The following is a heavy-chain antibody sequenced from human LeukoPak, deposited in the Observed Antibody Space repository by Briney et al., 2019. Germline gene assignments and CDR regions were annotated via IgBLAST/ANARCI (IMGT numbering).Heavy chain of an antibody. J-gene: IGHJ6*04. CDR1: GGTFSSYA. CDR3: ARALDIRYNWNDSEDYYYYYGMDV. CDR2: IIPIFGTA. Sequence: ASVKVSCKASGGTFSSYAISWVRQAPGQGLEWMGGIIPIFGTANYAQKFQGRVTITADKSTSTAYMELSSLRSEDTAVYYCARALDIRYNWNDSEDYYYYYGMDVWGKGTTVTVSS. V-gene: IGHV1-69*06. D-gene: IGHD1-20*01.